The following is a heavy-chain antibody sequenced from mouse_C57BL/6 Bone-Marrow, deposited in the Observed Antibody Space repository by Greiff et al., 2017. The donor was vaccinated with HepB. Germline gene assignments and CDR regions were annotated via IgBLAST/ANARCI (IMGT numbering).Heavy chain of an antibody. V-gene: IGHV5-6*01. D-gene: IGHD2-2*01. CDR3: ARHEDGYEYYFDY. CDR1: GFTFSSYG. CDR2: ISSGGSYT. Sequence: EVKLMQSGGDLVKPGGSLKLSCAASGFTFSSYGMSWVRQTPDKRLEWVATISSGGSYTYYPDSVKGRFTISRDNAKNTLYLQMSSLKSEDTAMYYCARHEDGYEYYFDYWGQGTTLTVSS. J-gene: IGHJ2*01.